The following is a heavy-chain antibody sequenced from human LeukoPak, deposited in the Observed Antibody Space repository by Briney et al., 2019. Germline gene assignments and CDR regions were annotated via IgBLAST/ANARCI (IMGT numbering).Heavy chain of an antibody. CDR1: GFTFGDYA. CDR2: IRSKAYGGTT. J-gene: IGHJ4*02. D-gene: IGHD1-7*01. CDR3: ASTSQANWDYAGY. V-gene: IGHV3-49*04. Sequence: LRLSFTASGFTFGDYAMSWVRQAPGKGLEWVGFIRSKAYGGTTEYAASVKGRFTISRDDSKSIAYLQMNSLKTEDTAVYYCASTSQANWDYAGYWGQGTLVTVSS.